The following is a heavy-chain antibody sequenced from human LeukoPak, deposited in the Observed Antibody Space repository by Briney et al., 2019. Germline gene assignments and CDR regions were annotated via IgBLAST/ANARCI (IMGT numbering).Heavy chain of an antibody. Sequence: TSETLSLTCTVSGGSISSSSYYWGWIRQPPGKGLEWIGSIYYSGSTYYNPSLKSRVTISVGTSKNQFSLKLSSVTAADTAVYYCARRWKVRGVIPPDAFDIWGQGTMVTVSS. D-gene: IGHD3-10*01. J-gene: IGHJ3*02. CDR2: IYYSGST. CDR1: GGSISSSSYY. CDR3: ARRWKVRGVIPPDAFDI. V-gene: IGHV4-39*07.